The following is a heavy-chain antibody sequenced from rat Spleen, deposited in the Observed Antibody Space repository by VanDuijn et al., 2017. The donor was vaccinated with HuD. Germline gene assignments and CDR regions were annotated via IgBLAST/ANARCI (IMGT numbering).Heavy chain of an antibody. Sequence: QVQLKESGPGLVQPSQTLSLSCTVAGFSLTTYNVHWLRQPPGKGLEWMGVIWNTGATRYILALKSRLSISKDTSKSQVFLKMNSLQTEDTATYYCARAHTTGIRDWLAYWGQGTLVTVSS. V-gene: IGHV2-41*01. D-gene: IGHD1-9*01. CDR2: IWNTGAT. CDR1: GFSLTTYN. J-gene: IGHJ3*01. CDR3: ARAHTTGIRDWLAY.